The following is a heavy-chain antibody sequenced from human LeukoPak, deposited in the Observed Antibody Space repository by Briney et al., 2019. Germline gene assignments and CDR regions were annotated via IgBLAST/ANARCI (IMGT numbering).Heavy chain of an antibody. Sequence: GGSLRLSCAASGFTFSSYSMNWVRQAPGKGLEWVSSISSSSSYIYYADSVKGRFTISRDNAKNSLYLQMNSLRAEDTAVYYCARVLESLGYCSSTSCSSGMAFDIWGQGTMVTVSS. D-gene: IGHD2-2*01. V-gene: IGHV3-21*01. CDR2: ISSSSSYI. CDR1: GFTFSSYS. CDR3: ARVLESLGYCSSTSCSSGMAFDI. J-gene: IGHJ3*02.